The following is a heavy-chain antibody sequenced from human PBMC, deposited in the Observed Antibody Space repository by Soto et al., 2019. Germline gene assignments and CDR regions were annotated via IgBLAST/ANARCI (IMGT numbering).Heavy chain of an antibody. V-gene: IGHV4-34*01. CDR2: INHSGST. D-gene: IGHD3-22*01. CDR3: AKASLYYYDSSGFDY. Sequence: SSETLSLTCAVYGGSFSGYYWSWIRQPPGKGLEWIGEINHSGSTNYNPSLKSRVTISVDTSKNQFSLKLSSVTAADTAVYYCAKASLYYYDSSGFDYWGQGTLVTVSS. CDR1: GGSFSGYY. J-gene: IGHJ4*02.